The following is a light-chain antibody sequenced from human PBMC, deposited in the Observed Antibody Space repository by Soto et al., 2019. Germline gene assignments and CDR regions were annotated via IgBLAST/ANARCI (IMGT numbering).Light chain of an antibody. V-gene: IGKV3-15*01. CDR1: QTVSTK. J-gene: IGKJ4*01. CDR3: QQYHIWPPLT. Sequence: EIVRTQSPATLSVSPGERATLSWRASQTVSTKLAWYQKKPGQAPRLLIYGASTRATGVPARFSGSGSGTELTLTISSLQSEDFAVYSCQQYHIWPPLTFGGGTKVDIK. CDR2: GAS.